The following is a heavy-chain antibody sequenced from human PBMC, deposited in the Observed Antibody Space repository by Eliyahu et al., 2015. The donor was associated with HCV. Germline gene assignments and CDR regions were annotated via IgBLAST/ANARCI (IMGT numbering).Heavy chain of an antibody. J-gene: IGHJ4*02. CDR3: ARVSFTYYYDSSGSQTSDY. Sequence: EVQLVESGGGLVQPGGSXRLSXAASGXTFSSYXMNWVRQAPGKGLEWVSHISSSXXTIYYADSVKGRFSISRDNAKNSLYLQMNSLRDEDTAVYYCARVSFTYYYDSSGSQTSDYWGQGTLVTVSS. CDR1: GXTFSSYX. V-gene: IGHV3-48*02. D-gene: IGHD3-22*01. CDR2: ISSSXXTI.